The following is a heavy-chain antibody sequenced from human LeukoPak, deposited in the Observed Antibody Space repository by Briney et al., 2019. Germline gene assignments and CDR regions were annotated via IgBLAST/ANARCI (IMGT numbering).Heavy chain of an antibody. V-gene: IGHV4-34*01. CDR2: INHSGST. Sequence: SETLSLTCAVCGGSFSGYYWSWIRQPPGKGLEWIGEINHSGSTNYNPSLKSRVTISVDASKNQFSLKLSSVTAADTAVYYCARHDGWYWGQGTLVTVSS. J-gene: IGHJ4*02. D-gene: IGHD6-19*01. CDR3: ARHDGWY. CDR1: GGSFSGYY.